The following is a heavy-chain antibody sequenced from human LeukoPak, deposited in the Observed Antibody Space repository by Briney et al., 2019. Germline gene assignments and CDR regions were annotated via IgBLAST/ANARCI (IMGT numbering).Heavy chain of an antibody. CDR2: IYSGGTT. V-gene: IGHV3-53*01. J-gene: IGHJ4*02. Sequence: GGSLRLSCTASGFTVNTYSMTWVRQAPGKGLEWVSLIYSGGTTYYADSVKGRFTISRDNSKNMLFLQMDSLRVEDTAVYYCARGSSFPDYWGQGTLVTVSS. CDR1: GFTVNTYS. CDR3: ARGSSFPDY. D-gene: IGHD6-19*01.